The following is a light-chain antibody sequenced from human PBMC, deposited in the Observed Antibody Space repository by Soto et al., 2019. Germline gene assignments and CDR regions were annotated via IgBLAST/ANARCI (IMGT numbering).Light chain of an antibody. Sequence: DVQMAQSPSTLSASVGDRVTITCRASQSIGDWLAWFQQKPGKAPALLIYRASYLESGVSSRFSGSGSGTEFTLTISSLQPDDFSTYYCQHYSTYSGTFGPGTTVEIK. CDR2: RAS. J-gene: IGKJ3*01. CDR1: QSIGDW. CDR3: QHYSTYSGT. V-gene: IGKV1-5*03.